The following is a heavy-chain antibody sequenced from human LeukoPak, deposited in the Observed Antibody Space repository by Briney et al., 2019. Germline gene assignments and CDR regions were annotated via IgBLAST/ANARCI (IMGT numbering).Heavy chain of an antibody. J-gene: IGHJ5*02. V-gene: IGHV1-2*02. CDR1: GYTFTGYC. CDR3: APSMGGYDPVAFDP. Sequence: GASVKVSCKASGYTFTGYCMHWVRQAPGQGLEWMGWINPNSGGTNYAQKFQGRVTMTRDTSISTAYMELSRLRSDDTAVYYCAPSMGGYDPVAFDPWGQGTLVTVSS. CDR2: INPNSGGT. D-gene: IGHD5-12*01.